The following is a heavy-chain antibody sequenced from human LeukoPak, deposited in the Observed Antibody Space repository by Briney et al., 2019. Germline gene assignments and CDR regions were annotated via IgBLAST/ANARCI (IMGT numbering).Heavy chain of an antibody. CDR3: ARVVVAARSWFAP. D-gene: IGHD2-15*01. J-gene: IGHJ5*02. CDR2: INHSGST. Sequence: SETLSLTCAVYGGSFSGYYWSWIRQPPGKGLEWMGEINHSGSTNYNPSLKSRVTISVDTSKKQFSLKLSSVNAADTAVYYCARVVVAARSWFAPWGQGTLVTVSS. V-gene: IGHV4-34*01. CDR1: GGSFSGYY.